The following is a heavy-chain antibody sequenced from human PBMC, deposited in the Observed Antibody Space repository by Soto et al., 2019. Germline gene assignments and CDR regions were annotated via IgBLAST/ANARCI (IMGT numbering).Heavy chain of an antibody. V-gene: IGHV1-18*01. D-gene: IGHD3-10*01. CDR1: GYTFTSYG. Sequence: ASVKVSCKASGYTFTSYGISWVRQAPGQGLEWMGWISAYNGNTNYAQKLQGRVTMTTDTSTSTAYMELRSLRSDDTAVYYCARDLTETYYYGSGSYYLPFDPWGQGPLVTVSS. J-gene: IGHJ5*02. CDR2: ISAYNGNT. CDR3: ARDLTETYYYGSGSYYLPFDP.